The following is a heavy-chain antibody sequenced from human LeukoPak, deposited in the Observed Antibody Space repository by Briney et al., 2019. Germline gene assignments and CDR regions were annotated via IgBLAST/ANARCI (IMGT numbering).Heavy chain of an antibody. CDR2: FDPEDGTA. Sequence: GASVKVSRKVSGYTLTELSMHWVRQVPGKGLEWMGSFDPEDGTAIYAQKFQGRVTMTEDTSTDTAYMELSSLRSQDTAVYYCATDGVITVGGVIIIPFEWGQGTLITVSS. V-gene: IGHV1-24*01. CDR1: GYTLTELS. J-gene: IGHJ4*02. D-gene: IGHD3-16*02. CDR3: ATDGVITVGGVIIIPFE.